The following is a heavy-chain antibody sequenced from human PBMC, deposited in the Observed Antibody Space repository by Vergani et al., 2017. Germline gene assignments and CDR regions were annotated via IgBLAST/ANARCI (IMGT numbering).Heavy chain of an antibody. Sequence: QVQLQQWGAGLLKPSETLSLTCAVYGGSFSGYYWSWIRQPPGKGLEWIGEINHSGSTNYNPSLKSRVTISVDTSKNQFSLKLSSVTAADTAVYYCARGAMVRGVITYNYYYMDVWGKGTTVTVSS. CDR3: ARGAMVRGVITYNYYYMDV. CDR1: GGSFSGYY. D-gene: IGHD3-10*01. CDR2: INHSGST. J-gene: IGHJ6*03. V-gene: IGHV4-34*01.